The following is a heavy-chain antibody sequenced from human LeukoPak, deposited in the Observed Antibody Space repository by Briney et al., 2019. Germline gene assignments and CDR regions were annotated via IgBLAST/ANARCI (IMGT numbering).Heavy chain of an antibody. D-gene: IGHD3-10*01. V-gene: IGHV4-61*01. CDR2: IYYSGST. CDR3: ARDRGHAFDI. J-gene: IGHJ3*02. Sequence: PSETLSLTCTVSGGSISSSSYYWGWIRQPPGKGLKWIGYIYYSGSTNYNPSLKSRVTISVDTSKNQFSLKLSSVTAADTAVYYCARDRGHAFDIWGQGTMVTVSS. CDR1: GGSISSSSYY.